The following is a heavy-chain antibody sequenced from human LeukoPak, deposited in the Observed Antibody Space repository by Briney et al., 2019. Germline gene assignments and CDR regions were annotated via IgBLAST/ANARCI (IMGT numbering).Heavy chain of an antibody. J-gene: IGHJ4*02. V-gene: IGHV4-34*01. CDR2: INHSGST. D-gene: IGHD6-19*01. CDR3: ARSGGWLVYLQSPSFYFDY. Sequence: SETLSPTCAVYGGSFSGYYWSWIRQPPGKGLEWIGEINHSGSTNYNPSLKSRVTISVDTSKNQFSLKLSSVTAADTAVYYCARSGGWLVYLQSPSFYFDYWGQGTLVTVSS. CDR1: GGSFSGYY.